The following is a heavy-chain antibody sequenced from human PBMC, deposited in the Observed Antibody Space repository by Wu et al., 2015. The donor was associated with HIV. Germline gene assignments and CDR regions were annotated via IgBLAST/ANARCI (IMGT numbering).Heavy chain of an antibody. CDR2: IVPILGTT. D-gene: IGHD3-22*01. CDR3: ASSPYDSSGYFYGGFFDH. J-gene: IGHJ4*02. Sequence: QVQLVQSGAEVKKPGSSVKVSCKASGGTFSRYAISWVRQAPGQGLEWMGGIVPILGTTNFAQKFQGRVTITADESTSTSYMELSSLRSEDTAVYYCASSPYDSSGYFYGGFFDHWGQGTLGPRLL. CDR1: GGTFSRYA. V-gene: IGHV1-69*12.